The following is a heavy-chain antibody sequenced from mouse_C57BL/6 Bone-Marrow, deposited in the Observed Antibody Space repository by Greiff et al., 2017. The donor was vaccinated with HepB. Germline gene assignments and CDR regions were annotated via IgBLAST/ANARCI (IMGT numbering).Heavy chain of an antibody. Sequence: EVMLVESGGGLVQPGGSLKLSCAASGFTFSDYYMYWVRQTPEKRLEWVAYISNGGGSTYYPDTVKGRFTISRDNAKNTLYLQMSRLKSEDTAMYYCARNRFDYGSSRTWFAYWGQGTLVTVSA. J-gene: IGHJ3*01. D-gene: IGHD1-1*01. V-gene: IGHV5-12*01. CDR1: GFTFSDYY. CDR2: ISNGGGST. CDR3: ARNRFDYGSSRTWFAY.